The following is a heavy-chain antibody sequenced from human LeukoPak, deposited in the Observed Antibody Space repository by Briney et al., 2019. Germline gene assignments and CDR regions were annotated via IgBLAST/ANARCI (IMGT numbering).Heavy chain of an antibody. CDR3: ATVFTTGTTFYFDY. J-gene: IGHJ4*02. V-gene: IGHV1-24*01. D-gene: IGHD1-1*01. CDR1: GYTLTELS. CDR2: FGPEDGET. Sequence: GASVKVSCKVSGYTLTELSMHWVRQAPGKGLEWMGGFGPEDGETIYAQKFQGRVTMTEDTSTDTAYVELSSLRSEDTAVYYCATVFTTGTTFYFDYWGQGTLVTVSS.